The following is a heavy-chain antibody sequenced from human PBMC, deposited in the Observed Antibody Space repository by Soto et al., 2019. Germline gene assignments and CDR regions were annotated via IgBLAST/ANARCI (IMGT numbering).Heavy chain of an antibody. CDR2: IYYSGST. CDR3: DVASNSGSLGHYFDY. D-gene: IGHD3-10*01. J-gene: IGHJ4*02. V-gene: IGHV4-30-4*01. CDR1: GGSISTGDHY. Sequence: QVRLQESGPGLVKPSQTLSLTCRVSGGSISTGDHYWSWIRQSPGKGLEWIGYIYYSGSTLYNPSPNSRLRISLDTSTNRFSLNLNSVPAADTAVYYCDVASNSGSLGHYFDYWGQGLLVTVSS.